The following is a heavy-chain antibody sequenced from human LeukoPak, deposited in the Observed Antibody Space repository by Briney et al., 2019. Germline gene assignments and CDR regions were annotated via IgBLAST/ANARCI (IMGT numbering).Heavy chain of an antibody. V-gene: IGHV3-7*03. D-gene: IGHD1-26*01. J-gene: IGHJ4*02. CDR1: GFTFSSAW. CDR2: VNQDGSGK. Sequence: GGSLRLSCAASGFTFSSAWMSWVRQAPGKGLEWVANVNQDGSGKYYVDSVKGRFTISKDNAKNSLYLQMNSLRAEDMALYYCAKDIGSALSTVFDYWGQGTLVTVSS. CDR3: AKDIGSALSTVFDY.